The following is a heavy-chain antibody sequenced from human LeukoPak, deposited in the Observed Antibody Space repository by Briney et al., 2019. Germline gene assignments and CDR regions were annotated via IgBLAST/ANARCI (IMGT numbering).Heavy chain of an antibody. CDR3: ARTYSSGWDYYYYMDV. Sequence: ASVKVSCKASGGTFSSYAISWVRQAPGQGLEWMGWMNPNSGNTGYAQKFQGRVTITRNTSISTAYMELSSLRSEDTAVYYCARTYSSGWDYYYYMDVWGKGTTVTVS. CDR1: GGTFSSYA. V-gene: IGHV1-8*03. J-gene: IGHJ6*03. D-gene: IGHD6-19*01. CDR2: MNPNSGNT.